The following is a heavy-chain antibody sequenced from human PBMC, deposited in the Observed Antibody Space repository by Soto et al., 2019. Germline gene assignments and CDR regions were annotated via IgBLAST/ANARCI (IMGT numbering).Heavy chain of an antibody. D-gene: IGHD1-26*01. CDR3: AKGRRELLLDY. V-gene: IGHV3-30*18. Sequence: QVQLVESGGGVVQPGRSLRLSCAASGFTFSSYGMHWVRQAPGKGLEWVAVISYDGSNKYYADSVKGRFTISRDNSKNTLYLQMNSLRAEDTAVYYCAKGRRELLLDYWGQGTLVTVSS. J-gene: IGHJ4*02. CDR2: ISYDGSNK. CDR1: GFTFSSYG.